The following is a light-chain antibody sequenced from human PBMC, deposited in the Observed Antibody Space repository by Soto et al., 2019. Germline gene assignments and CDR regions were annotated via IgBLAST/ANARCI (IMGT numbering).Light chain of an antibody. CDR2: DAS. CDR1: QSVSSSY. Sequence: EVVLTQSPGTLSLSQGERATLSCRASQSVSSSYLAWYQQKPGQAPRLLIYDASSRAAGVPARFSGSGSGTDFTLTISSLEPEEFAVYYCQQRSNWPVGPGTKVDIK. CDR3: QQRSNWP. V-gene: IGKV3D-20*02. J-gene: IGKJ3*01.